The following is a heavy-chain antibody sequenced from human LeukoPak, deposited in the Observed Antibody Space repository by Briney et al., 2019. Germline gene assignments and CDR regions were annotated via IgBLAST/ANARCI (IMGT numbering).Heavy chain of an antibody. Sequence: SETLSLTCAVYGGSFSGYYWSWIRQPPGKGLEWIGEINHSGSTNYNPSLKSRVTISVGTSKNQFSLKLSSVTAADTAVYYCASVVAATVGYFDYWGQGTLVTVSS. J-gene: IGHJ4*02. CDR3: ASVVAATVGYFDY. V-gene: IGHV4-34*01. CDR1: GGSFSGYY. CDR2: INHSGST. D-gene: IGHD2-15*01.